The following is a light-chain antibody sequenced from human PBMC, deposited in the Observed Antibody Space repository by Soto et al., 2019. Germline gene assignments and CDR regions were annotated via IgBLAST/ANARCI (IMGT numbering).Light chain of an antibody. CDR2: EGS. Sequence: QSALTQPASVSGSPGQSITISCTGTSSDVGSYNLVSWYQQHPGKAPKLMIYEGSKRPSGGSNRFSGSKSGNTASLTISGLQAEDEADYYCCSYAGTDVVFGGGTKLTVL. V-gene: IGLV2-23*01. CDR3: CSYAGTDVV. J-gene: IGLJ2*01. CDR1: SSDVGSYNL.